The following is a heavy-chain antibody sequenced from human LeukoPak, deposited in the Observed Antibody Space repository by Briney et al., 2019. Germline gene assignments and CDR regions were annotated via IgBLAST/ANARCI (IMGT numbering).Heavy chain of an antibody. J-gene: IGHJ4*02. Sequence: SETLSLTCAVYGGSFSGYYWSWIRQPPGKGLEWIGEINHSGSTNYNPSLKSRVTISVDTSKNQFSLKLSSVTAADTAVYYCARGPTVAYCGGDCYSDFDYWGQGTLVTVSS. CDR3: ARGPTVAYCGGDCYSDFDY. CDR1: GGSFSGYY. CDR2: INHSGST. D-gene: IGHD2-21*02. V-gene: IGHV4-34*01.